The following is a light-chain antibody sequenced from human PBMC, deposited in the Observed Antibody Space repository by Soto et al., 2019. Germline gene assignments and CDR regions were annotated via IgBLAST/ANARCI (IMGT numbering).Light chain of an antibody. Sequence: NFMLTQPHSVSESPGKTVTISCTRSSGNIASKYVQWYQQRPGSAPATVIYEDNQRLSGVPDRFSGSIDSSSNTASLTISGLTTEDEADYYCQSFDSNNHWVFGGGTKLTVL. CDR2: EDN. J-gene: IGLJ3*02. CDR1: SGNIASKY. CDR3: QSFDSNNHWV. V-gene: IGLV6-57*04.